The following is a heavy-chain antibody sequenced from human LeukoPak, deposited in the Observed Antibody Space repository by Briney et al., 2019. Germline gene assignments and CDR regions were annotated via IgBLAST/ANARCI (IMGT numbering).Heavy chain of an antibody. CDR1: GFTLSNAW. CDR3: STETFD. V-gene: IGHV3-15*01. Sequence: GGSLRLSCAASGFTLSNAWMSWVRQAPGKGLEWIARIKSTTDGGTTDSAARVKGRFTISRDDSENTLYLHMNSLETGDTAVYYCSTETFDWGQGTLVTVSS. CDR2: IKSTTDGGTT. D-gene: IGHD3-3*02. J-gene: IGHJ4*02.